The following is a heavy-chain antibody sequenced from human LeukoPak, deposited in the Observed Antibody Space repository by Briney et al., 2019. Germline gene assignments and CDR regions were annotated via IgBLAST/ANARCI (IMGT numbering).Heavy chain of an antibody. V-gene: IGHV3-30-3*01. CDR3: ARDIHDSSGYPSYFDY. J-gene: IGHJ4*02. Sequence: GGSLRLSCAASGFTFSGYPIHWVRQAPGKGLEWVAVISYDGSNKYYADSVKGRFTISRDNSKNTLYLQMNSLRAEDTAVYYCARDIHDSSGYPSYFDYWGQGTLVTVSS. CDR1: GFTFSGYP. CDR2: ISYDGSNK. D-gene: IGHD3-22*01.